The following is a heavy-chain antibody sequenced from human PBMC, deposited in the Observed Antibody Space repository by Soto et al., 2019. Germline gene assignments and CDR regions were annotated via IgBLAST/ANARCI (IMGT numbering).Heavy chain of an antibody. J-gene: IGHJ3*02. CDR3: ARSVDTAMVTAFDI. V-gene: IGHV4-34*01. CDR2: INHSGST. Sequence: QVQLQQWGAGLLKPSETLSLTCAVYGGSFSGYYWSWIRQPPGKGLEWIGEINHSGSTNYNPSLKSRVTISVDTSKNQFSLKLSSVTAADTAVYYCARSVDTAMVTAFDIWGQGTMVTVSS. CDR1: GGSFSGYY. D-gene: IGHD5-18*01.